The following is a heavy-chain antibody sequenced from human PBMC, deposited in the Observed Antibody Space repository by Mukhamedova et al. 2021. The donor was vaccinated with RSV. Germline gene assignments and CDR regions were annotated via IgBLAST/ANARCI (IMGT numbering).Heavy chain of an antibody. D-gene: IGHD6-6*01. CDR2: INPNSGGT. CDR3: ARDPSSSSPWFWDY. Sequence: MGWINPNSGGTNYAQKFQGRVTMTRDTSISTAYMELSRLRSDDTAVYYCARDPSSSSPWFWDYWGQGTLVTVSS. V-gene: IGHV1-2*02. J-gene: IGHJ4*02.